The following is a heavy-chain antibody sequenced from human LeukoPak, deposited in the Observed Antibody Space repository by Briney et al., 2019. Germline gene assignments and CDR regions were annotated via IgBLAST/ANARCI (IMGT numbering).Heavy chain of an antibody. CDR2: IRRKGNDYAT. J-gene: IGHJ4*02. Sequence: GGSLRLSCAASGFSFSGSAIHWVRQASGKGLEWVGPIRRKGNDYATAYTASVKGTFTISRDDSKNTAFLQMDSPKTEDTAVVFCAMLGGSPPYFDYGGQGTLVSVSS. D-gene: IGHD3-16*01. CDR3: AMLGGSPPYFDY. V-gene: IGHV3-73*01. CDR1: GFSFSGSA.